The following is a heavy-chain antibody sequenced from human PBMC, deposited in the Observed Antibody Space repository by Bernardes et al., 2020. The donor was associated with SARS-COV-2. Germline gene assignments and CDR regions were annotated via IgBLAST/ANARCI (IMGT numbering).Heavy chain of an antibody. V-gene: IGHV4-39*01. J-gene: IGHJ6*02. CDR2: FNSGVNT. CDR1: GGSISSSGYY. Sequence: SETLSLTCTVSGGSISSSGYYWGWPRQPPGKGLEWIGGFNSGVNTYYNRSLESRLSKAIDTSKNQFSLRLSSVTAADTAVYYCAGSSCGADCYIGGLRSWDYGMDVWGQGTTVTVSS. CDR3: AGSSCGADCYIGGLRSWDYGMDV. D-gene: IGHD2-21*02.